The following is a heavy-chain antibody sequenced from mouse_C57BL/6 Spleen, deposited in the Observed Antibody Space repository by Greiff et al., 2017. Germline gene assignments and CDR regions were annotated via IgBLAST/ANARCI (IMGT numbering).Heavy chain of an antibody. CDR1: GYTFTDYN. D-gene: IGHD2-1*01. Sequence: VQLQQPGPELVKPGASVKIPCKASGYTFTDYNMDWVKQSHGQSLEWIGDINPTNGGTIYNQKFKGKATLTVDKSSSTAYMELRSLTSEDSAVYYCARGDGNYGGYFDYWGQGTTLTVSS. CDR2: INPTNGGT. V-gene: IGHV1-18*01. J-gene: IGHJ2*01. CDR3: ARGDGNYGGYFDY.